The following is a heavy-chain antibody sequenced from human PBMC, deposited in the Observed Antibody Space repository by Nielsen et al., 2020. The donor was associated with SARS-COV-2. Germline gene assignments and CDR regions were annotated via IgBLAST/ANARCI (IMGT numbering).Heavy chain of an antibody. CDR3: AKDGEGYGGNSGYYGMDV. CDR2: ISWNSGSI. D-gene: IGHD4-23*01. V-gene: IGHV3-9*01. CDR1: GFTFDDCA. J-gene: IGHJ6*02. Sequence: SLKISCAASGFTFDDCAMHWVRQAPGKGLEWVSGISWNSGSIGYADSVKGRFTISRDNAKNSLYLQMNSLRAEDTALYYCAKDGEGYGGNSGYYGMDVWGQGTTVTVSS.